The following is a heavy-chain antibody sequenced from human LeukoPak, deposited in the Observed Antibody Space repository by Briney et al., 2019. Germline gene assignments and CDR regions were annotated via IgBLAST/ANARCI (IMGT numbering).Heavy chain of an antibody. Sequence: SETLSLTCTVSGGSISSYYWTWIRQPPGKGLEWIGYIYYSGSTYYSGSTNYNPSLKSRVTMLIDTSKNQFSLKLNSVTAADTADYYCVRESIAPGGTMTTYYHYYYMDVWGEGTTVTVSS. CDR1: GGSISSYY. D-gene: IGHD6-13*01. V-gene: IGHV4-59*01. CDR3: VRESIAPGGTMTTYYHYYYMDV. J-gene: IGHJ6*03. CDR2: IYYSGSTYYSGST.